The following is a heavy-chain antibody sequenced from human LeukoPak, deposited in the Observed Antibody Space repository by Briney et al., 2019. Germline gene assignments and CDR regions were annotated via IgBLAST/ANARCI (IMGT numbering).Heavy chain of an antibody. CDR2: IYPGDSDT. CDR3: ARLGPAYGDYVHYYYMDV. V-gene: IGHV5-51*01. Sequence: GESLKISCKGSGYSFTSYWIGWVRQMPGKGLEWMGIIYPGDSDTRYSPSFQGQVTISADKSISTAYLQWSSLKASDTAMYYCARLGPAYGDYVHYYYMDVWGKGTTVTISS. CDR1: GYSFTSYW. J-gene: IGHJ6*03. D-gene: IGHD4-17*01.